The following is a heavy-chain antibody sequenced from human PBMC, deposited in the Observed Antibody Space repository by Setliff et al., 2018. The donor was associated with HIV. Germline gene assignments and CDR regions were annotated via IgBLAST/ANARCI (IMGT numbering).Heavy chain of an antibody. CDR2: INYDDNYE. CDR1: GFTFSAHG. Sequence: GGSLRLSCAASGFTFSAHGMHWVRQAPGKGLEWVTFINYDDNYEYYADSVKGRFTISRDNSKSTVDLQMNSLRAEDTAVYYCARIVILVVAGTDYYGMDVWGQGTTVTVSS. D-gene: IGHD3-22*01. J-gene: IGHJ6*02. V-gene: IGHV3-30*02. CDR3: ARIVILVVAGTDYYGMDV.